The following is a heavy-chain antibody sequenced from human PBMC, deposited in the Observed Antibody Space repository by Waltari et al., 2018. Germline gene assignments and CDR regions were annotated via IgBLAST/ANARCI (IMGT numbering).Heavy chain of an antibody. CDR1: GFAFANYG. V-gene: IGHV3-23*04. D-gene: IGHD1-26*01. J-gene: IGHJ4*02. Sequence: EVRLVESGGGLVQPGGSLRLSCAASGFAFANYGMSWVRQAPGKGLGCVSSISVRGGTTYYADSVKGRFTMSKDNSKNTLFLQMNSLRVDDTADYYCAKSSGSYYEVFDYWGRGTLVTVSS. CDR2: ISVRGGTT. CDR3: AKSSGSYYEVFDY.